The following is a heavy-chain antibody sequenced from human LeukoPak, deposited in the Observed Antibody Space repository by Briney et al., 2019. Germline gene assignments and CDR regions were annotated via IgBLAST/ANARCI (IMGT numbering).Heavy chain of an antibody. Sequence: ASVKVSCKASGYTFTGYYIHWVRQAPGQGREWMGWINPNGGGTTYAQRFQGRVTLTRDTSISTAYMELSRLTSDDTVIYYCARGQLNYFDYWGQGTLVTVSS. D-gene: IGHD5-18*01. CDR2: INPNGGGT. CDR1: GYTFTGYY. J-gene: IGHJ4*02. V-gene: IGHV1-2*02. CDR3: ARGQLNYFDY.